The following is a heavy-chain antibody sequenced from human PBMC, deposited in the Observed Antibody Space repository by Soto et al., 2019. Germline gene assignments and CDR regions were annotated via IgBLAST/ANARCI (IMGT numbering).Heavy chain of an antibody. J-gene: IGHJ4*02. D-gene: IGHD3-3*02. V-gene: IGHV3-23*01. Sequence: LRLSGAASVVRVSSDAISWVRQAPGKGLEWVSAISGSGGSTYYADSVKGRFTISRDNSKNTLYLQMNSLRAEDTAVYYCASTFEARSRDYWGQGTLVTVSS. CDR2: ISGSGGST. CDR1: VVRVSSDA. CDR3: ASTFEARSRDY.